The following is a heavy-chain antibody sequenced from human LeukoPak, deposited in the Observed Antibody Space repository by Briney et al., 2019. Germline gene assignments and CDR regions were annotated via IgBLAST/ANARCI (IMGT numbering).Heavy chain of an antibody. D-gene: IGHD1-26*01. J-gene: IGHJ4*02. CDR1: GFTFSSYW. CDR2: IKQDGSEE. V-gene: IGHV3-7*01. CDR3: ARGSSAGASLRHDY. Sequence: GGSLRLSCAASGFTFSSYWMSWVRQAPGKGLEWVANIKQDGSEENFVDPVKGRFTISRDNAKKSLSLQMNSLRAEGTAVYYCARGSSAGASLRHDYWGQGTLVTVSS.